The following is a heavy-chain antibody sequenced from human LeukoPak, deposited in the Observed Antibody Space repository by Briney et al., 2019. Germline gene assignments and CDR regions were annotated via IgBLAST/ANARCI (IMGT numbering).Heavy chain of an antibody. CDR2: MREDGSDI. CDR3: AKDETWSFDY. CDR1: GFTFTSYG. J-gene: IGHJ4*02. V-gene: IGHV3-30*02. Sequence: PGGSLRLSCAASGFTFTSYGMHWVRQPPGKGLEWVAFMREDGSDIYYADSVKGRFTISRDNSKNTQYLQMNSLRPEDTAVYYCAKDETWSFDYWGQGTLVTVSS.